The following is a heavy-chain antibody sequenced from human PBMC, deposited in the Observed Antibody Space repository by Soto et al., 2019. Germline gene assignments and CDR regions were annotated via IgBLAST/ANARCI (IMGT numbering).Heavy chain of an antibody. D-gene: IGHD3-22*01. CDR3: AHSLIGYYYDSSGSNWFDP. CDR1: GFSLSTSGVG. CDR2: IYWDDDK. J-gene: IGHJ5*02. V-gene: IGHV2-5*02. Sequence: SGPTLVNPTQTLTLTCTFSGFSLSTSGVGVGWIRQPPGKALEWLALIYWDDDKRYSPSLKSRLTITKDTSKNQVVLTMTNIDLVDTATYYCAHSLIGYYYDSSGSNWFDPWGQGTLVTVSS.